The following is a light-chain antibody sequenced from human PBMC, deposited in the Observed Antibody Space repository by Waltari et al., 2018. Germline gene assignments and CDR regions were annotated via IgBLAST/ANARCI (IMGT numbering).Light chain of an antibody. CDR2: KVS. CDR1: QGHVYSDVNPD. CDR3: MKGTHWPWT. V-gene: IGKV2-30*01. J-gene: IGKJ1*01. Sequence: QGHVYSDVNPDLDWFKAKPVQSPRLLCCKVSNRDSGVPDRFSGSGSGTDFTLKSSRVEAEDVGVYYCMKGTHWPWTFGQGPKVEIK.